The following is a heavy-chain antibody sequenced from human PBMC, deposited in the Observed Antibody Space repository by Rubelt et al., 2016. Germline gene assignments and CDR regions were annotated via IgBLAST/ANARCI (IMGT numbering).Heavy chain of an antibody. CDR3: ARESSSGWYIDY. D-gene: IGHD6-19*01. V-gene: IGHV1-2*06. J-gene: IGHJ4*02. Sequence: QVQLVQSGAEVKKPGASVKVSCKASGYTFTGYYMHWVRQAPGQGLEWVGRINPNSGGTNYAQKFQGGVTRTRDTSITTADMELSRLRSDDTAVFYCARESSSGWYIDYWGQGTLVTVSS. CDR1: GYTFTGYY. CDR2: INPNSGGT.